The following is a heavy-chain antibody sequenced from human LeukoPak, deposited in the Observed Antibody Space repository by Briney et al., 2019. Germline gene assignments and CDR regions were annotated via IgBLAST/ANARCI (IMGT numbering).Heavy chain of an antibody. D-gene: IGHD6-13*01. CDR3: ARHYSSSWFWFDP. CDR2: IYYSGST. J-gene: IGHJ5*02. Sequence: SETLSLTCSVSGGSISSYYWSWNRQPPGKGLEWIGYIYYSGSTNYNPSLKSRVTISVDTSKNQFSLKLSSVTAADTAVYYCARHYSSSWFWFDPWGQGTLVTASS. V-gene: IGHV4-59*08. CDR1: GGSISSYY.